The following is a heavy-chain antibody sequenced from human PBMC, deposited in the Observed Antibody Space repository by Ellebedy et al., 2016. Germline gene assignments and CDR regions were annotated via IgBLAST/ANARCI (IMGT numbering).Heavy chain of an antibody. CDR1: GFTFSTNS. V-gene: IGHV3-21*04. J-gene: IGHJ5*02. CDR3: AHIGGTQSRLLDT. D-gene: IGHD1-1*01. Sequence: GESLKISXAASGFTFSTNSMYWVRQAPGKGLEWVSAIDSSSAYIYYADSVKGRLTISRDNSKNTLYLQMNSLRVEDTAVYYCAHIGGTQSRLLDTWGQGTLVTVSS. CDR2: IDSSSAYI.